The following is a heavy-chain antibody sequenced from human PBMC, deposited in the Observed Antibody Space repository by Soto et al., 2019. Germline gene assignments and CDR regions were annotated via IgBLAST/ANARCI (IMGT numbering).Heavy chain of an antibody. Sequence: GGSLRLSCAASGFTFSSYSMNWVRQAPGKGLEWVSSISSSSSYIYYADSVKGRFTISRDNAKNSLYLQMNSLRAEDTAVYYCARDHAHNWLYYYGMDVWGQGTTVTVSS. J-gene: IGHJ6*02. CDR2: ISSSSSYI. CDR3: ARDHAHNWLYYYGMDV. V-gene: IGHV3-21*01. CDR1: GFTFSSYS. D-gene: IGHD1-20*01.